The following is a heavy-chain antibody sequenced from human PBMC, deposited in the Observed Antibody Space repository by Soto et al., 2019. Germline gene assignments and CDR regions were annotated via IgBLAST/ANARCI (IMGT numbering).Heavy chain of an antibody. CDR2: ISSSGSTI. CDR1: GFTFSDYY. CDR3: AREPWYYDFWSGYYDY. D-gene: IGHD3-3*01. Sequence: QVQLVESGGGLVKPGGSLRFSYAASGFTFSDYYMRWIRQARGKGLEWVSYISSSGSTIYYADSVKGRFTISRDNAKNSLYLQMNCLRGEHTAVYYCAREPWYYDFWSGYYDYWGQGTLVIVSS. J-gene: IGHJ4*02. V-gene: IGHV3-11*01.